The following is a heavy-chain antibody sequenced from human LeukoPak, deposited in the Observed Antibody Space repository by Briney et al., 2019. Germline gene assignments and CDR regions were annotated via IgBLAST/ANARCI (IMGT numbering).Heavy chain of an antibody. CDR2: ISYDGSNK. J-gene: IGHJ4*02. V-gene: IGHV3-30*04. D-gene: IGHD6-19*01. CDR3: ASPPSSGWYGGYFDY. CDR1: GFTFSSYA. Sequence: GGSLRLSCAASGFTFSSYAMHWVRQAPGKGLEWVAVISYDGSNKYYADSVKGRFTISRDNSKNTLYLQMNSLRAEDTAVYYCASPPSSGWYGGYFDYWGQGTLVTVSS.